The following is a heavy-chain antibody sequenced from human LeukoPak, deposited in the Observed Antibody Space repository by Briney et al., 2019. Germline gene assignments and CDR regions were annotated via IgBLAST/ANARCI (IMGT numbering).Heavy chain of an antibody. D-gene: IGHD3-22*01. CDR2: IYYSGST. CDR1: GGSISISSYY. CDR3: ARQPITMIVVVITLFHY. V-gene: IGHV4-39*01. J-gene: IGHJ4*02. Sequence: SETLSLTCTVSGGSISISSYYWGWIRQPPGKGLEWIGSIYYSGSTYYNPSLKSRVTISVDTSKNQFSLKLSSVTAADTAVYYCARQPITMIVVVITLFHYWGQGTLVTVSS.